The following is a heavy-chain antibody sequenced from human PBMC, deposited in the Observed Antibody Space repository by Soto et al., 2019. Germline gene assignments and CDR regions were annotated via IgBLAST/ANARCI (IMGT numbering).Heavy chain of an antibody. CDR2: INHSGST. CDR3: ARLDSWYNAFDI. V-gene: IGHV4-34*01. Sequence: SETLSLTCAVYGGSFSGYYWSWIRQPPGKGLEWIGEINHSGSTNYNPSLKSRVTISVDTSKNQFSLKLSSVTAADTAVYYCARLDSWYNAFDIWGKGTMVPVSS. D-gene: IGHD6-13*01. CDR1: GGSFSGYY. J-gene: IGHJ3*02.